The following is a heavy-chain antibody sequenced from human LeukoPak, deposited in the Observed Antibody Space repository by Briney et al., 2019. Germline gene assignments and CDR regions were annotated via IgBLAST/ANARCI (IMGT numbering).Heavy chain of an antibody. CDR1: GFTFSTYG. J-gene: IGHJ4*02. CDR3: ARDLVYGSGSLGY. Sequence: GGSLRLSCAASGFTFSTYGMHWVRQAPGKGLVWVSRINDDGSTTNHADSVKGRFTISRDNAKSTLYLQMNSLTAEDTAVYYCARDLVYGSGSLGYWGQGTLVTVSS. V-gene: IGHV3-74*01. CDR2: INDDGSTT. D-gene: IGHD3-10*01.